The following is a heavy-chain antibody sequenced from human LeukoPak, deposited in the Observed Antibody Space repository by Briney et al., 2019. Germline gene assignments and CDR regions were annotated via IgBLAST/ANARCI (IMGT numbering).Heavy chain of an antibody. CDR2: ISGSGGST. D-gene: IGHD3-10*01. CDR1: GFSFSSYA. V-gene: IGHV3-23*01. J-gene: IGHJ4*02. CDR3: ARGYSYGSGSYYCDY. Sequence: PGGSLRLSCAASGFSFSSYAMSWVRQAPGKGLEWVSAISGSGGSTYYADSVKGRFTISRDNSKNTLYLQMNSLRAEDTAVYYCARGYSYGSGSYYCDYWGQGTLVTVSS.